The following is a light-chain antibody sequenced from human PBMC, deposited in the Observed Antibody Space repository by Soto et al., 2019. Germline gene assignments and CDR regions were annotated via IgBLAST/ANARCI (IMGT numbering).Light chain of an antibody. V-gene: IGLV1-51*02. CDR1: SSNIANNY. J-gene: IGLJ3*02. CDR2: END. CDR3: ATWDSSLSAGV. Sequence: QSVLTQPPSVSAAPGQKVTISCSGSSSNIANNYVSRYQQLPGTAPKLLIYENDLRPSGIPDRFSGSKSGTSATLGITGLQTGDEADYYCATWDSSLSAGVFGGGTKLTVL.